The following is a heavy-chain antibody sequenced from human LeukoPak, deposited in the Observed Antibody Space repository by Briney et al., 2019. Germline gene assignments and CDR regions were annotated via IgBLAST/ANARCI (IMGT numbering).Heavy chain of an antibody. CDR1: GFTFNSNW. Sequence: GGSLRLSCVASGFTFNSNWMSWVRQAPGKGLEWVANIKQDGSEKYYVDSVKGRFTISRDNAKNSLSLQMNSLRAKDTAVYYCARDKYYDRYFDSWGQGTLITVSS. CDR3: ARDKYYDRYFDS. V-gene: IGHV3-7*01. CDR2: IKQDGSEK. J-gene: IGHJ4*02. D-gene: IGHD3-22*01.